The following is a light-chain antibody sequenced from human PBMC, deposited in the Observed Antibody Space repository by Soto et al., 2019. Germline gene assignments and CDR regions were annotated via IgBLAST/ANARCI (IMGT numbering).Light chain of an antibody. CDR3: QQYGSSLVT. Sequence: EIVFTQSPGTLSFSPGERATLACRASQSVSSTYLAWYQQKPGQAPRLLIYGASSRATGIPDRFSGSGSGTDFTLTISRLEPEDSAVYYCQQYGSSLVTFGGGTKVDIK. CDR2: GAS. V-gene: IGKV3-20*01. CDR1: QSVSSTY. J-gene: IGKJ4*01.